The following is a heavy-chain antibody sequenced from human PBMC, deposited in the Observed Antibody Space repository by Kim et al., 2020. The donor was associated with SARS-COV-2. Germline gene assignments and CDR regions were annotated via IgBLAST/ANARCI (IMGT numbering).Heavy chain of an antibody. J-gene: IGHJ4*02. CDR2: IIPIFGTA. D-gene: IGHD2-2*01. CDR3: ASVNTYAIATPVDY. V-gene: IGHV1-69*13. CDR1: GGTFSNYA. Sequence: SVKVSCKASGGTFSNYAITWVRQAPGQGLEWMGGIIPIFGTANYAQKFQGRVTITADESTSTAYMELSSLRSEDTAVYYCASVNTYAIATPVDYWCQGTLVTVSS.